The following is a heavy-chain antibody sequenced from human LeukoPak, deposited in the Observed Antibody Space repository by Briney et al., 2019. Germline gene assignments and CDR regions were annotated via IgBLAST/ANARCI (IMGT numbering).Heavy chain of an antibody. CDR3: TTDEGGFPGYSDY. D-gene: IGHD3-16*01. J-gene: IGHJ4*02. CDR2: IKSKTDGGTT. CDR1: GFTFTNAW. V-gene: IGHV3-15*01. Sequence: GGSLRLSYAASGFTFTNAWMSWVRQAPGKGLEWVGRIKSKTDGGTTDYAAPVKGRLTLSRDDSTNTMYLQENSIKTYDTAVYDCTTDEGGFPGYSDYWGQGTLVTISS.